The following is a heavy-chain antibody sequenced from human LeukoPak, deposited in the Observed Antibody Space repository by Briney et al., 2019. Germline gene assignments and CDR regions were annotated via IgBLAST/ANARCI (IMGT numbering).Heavy chain of an antibody. CDR2: IYSSGST. Sequence: TSETLSLTCSVSGGSITTSSSYWGWIRQPPGQGLEYIGSIYSSGSTYYKSSLRSRVTISIDMSKNQFSLKLTSVTAADTAVYYCARDSGQHLGYDWLHWGQGTLVTVSS. J-gene: IGHJ4*02. CDR1: GGSITTSSSY. CDR3: ARDSGQHLGYDWLH. D-gene: IGHD5-12*01. V-gene: IGHV4-39*07.